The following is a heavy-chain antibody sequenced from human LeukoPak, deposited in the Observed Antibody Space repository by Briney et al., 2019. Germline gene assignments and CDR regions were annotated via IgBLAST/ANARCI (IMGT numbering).Heavy chain of an antibody. CDR1: GGSISSYY. J-gene: IGHJ5*02. CDR3: ARRERIAVAGTGNWFDP. Sequence: SETLSLTCTVSGGSISSYYWSWIRQPPGKGLEWIGYIYYSGSTNYNPSLKSRVTMSVDTSKNQFSLKLSSVTAADTAVYYCARRERIAVAGTGNWFDPWGQGTLVTVSS. CDR2: IYYSGST. D-gene: IGHD6-19*01. V-gene: IGHV4-59*08.